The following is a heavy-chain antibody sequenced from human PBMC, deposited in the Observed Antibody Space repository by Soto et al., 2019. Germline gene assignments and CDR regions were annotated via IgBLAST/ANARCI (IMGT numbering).Heavy chain of an antibody. CDR3: AKDLGLGVIAGYPHDC. D-gene: IGHD3-9*01. CDR1: GFTFNNNA. Sequence: DVQLLDSGGGLVQPGGSLRLSCAASGFTFNNNAMSWVRQAPGKGLEWVSTISVSGANTYYADSVKGRFTISRDDYKNTLYLQMNSLGAEDTAVYYCAKDLGLGVIAGYPHDCWGQGTLVTVSS. J-gene: IGHJ4*02. V-gene: IGHV3-23*01. CDR2: ISVSGANT.